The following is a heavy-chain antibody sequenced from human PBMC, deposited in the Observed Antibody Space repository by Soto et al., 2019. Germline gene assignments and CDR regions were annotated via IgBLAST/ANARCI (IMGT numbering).Heavy chain of an antibody. Sequence: LRLSCAASGFTFSSYGMHWVRQAPGKGLEWVAVIWYDGSNKYYADSVKGRFTISRDNSKNTLYLQMNSLRAEDTAVYYCARDPYVDTAMVHYGMDVWGQGTTVTVSS. D-gene: IGHD5-18*01. CDR1: GFTFSSYG. V-gene: IGHV3-33*01. CDR3: ARDPYVDTAMVHYGMDV. CDR2: IWYDGSNK. J-gene: IGHJ6*02.